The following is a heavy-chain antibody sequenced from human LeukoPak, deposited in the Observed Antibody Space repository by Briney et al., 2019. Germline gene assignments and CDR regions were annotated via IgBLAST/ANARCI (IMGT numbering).Heavy chain of an antibody. D-gene: IGHD5-18*01. V-gene: IGHV3-30*18. CDR1: GFTFSSYG. J-gene: IGHJ4*02. CDR3: AKAPSEDTAMVPDY. Sequence: GGSLRLSCAASGFTFSSYGMHWVRQAPGKGLEWVSGISYDGSNKYYADSVKGRFTISRDNSKNTLYLQMNSLRAEDTAVYYCAKAPSEDTAMVPDYWGEGTLVTVSS. CDR2: ISYDGSNK.